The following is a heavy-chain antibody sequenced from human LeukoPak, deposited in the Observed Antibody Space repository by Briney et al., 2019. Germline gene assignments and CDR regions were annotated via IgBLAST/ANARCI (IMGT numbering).Heavy chain of an antibody. Sequence: QPGGSLRLSCAASGFTFSRYGMHWVRQAPGKGLEWVAVIWYDGSNKYYADSVKGRFTISRDNSKNTLFLQMNSLRAEDTAVYYCARCAERIHDPENYFDYWGQGTLVTVSS. D-gene: IGHD1-1*01. CDR1: GFTFSRYG. J-gene: IGHJ4*02. V-gene: IGHV3-33*01. CDR3: ARCAERIHDPENYFDY. CDR2: IWYDGSNK.